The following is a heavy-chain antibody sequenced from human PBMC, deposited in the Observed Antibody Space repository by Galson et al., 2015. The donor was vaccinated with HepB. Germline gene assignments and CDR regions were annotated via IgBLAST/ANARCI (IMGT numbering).Heavy chain of an antibody. D-gene: IGHD3-16*02. CDR2: TYRRSRWSN. V-gene: IGHV6-1*01. CDR1: GDSVSSSNGA. Sequence: CAISGDSVSSSNGAWNWIRQSPSRGLEWLGRTYRRSRWSNEYAVSVKSRITITPDTSKNQFSLQLNSVTPEDTAIYYCARDYLDGMDVWGQGTTVTVSS. CDR3: ARDYLDGMDV. J-gene: IGHJ6*02.